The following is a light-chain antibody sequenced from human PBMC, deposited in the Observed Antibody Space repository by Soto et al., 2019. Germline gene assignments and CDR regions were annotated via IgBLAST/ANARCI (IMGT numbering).Light chain of an antibody. CDR1: SPNIGAGYD. V-gene: IGLV1-40*01. CDR2: GNS. CDR3: QAYDRSLSGLV. Sequence: QPVLTQPPSVSGAPGQRVTISCTRSSPNIGAGYDGHGYQQLPGTAPQLLIYGNSNRPSGIPERFSGSKSGTSASLAITGLEDEHEADYYCQAYDRSLSGLVFGGGTRLT. J-gene: IGLJ2*01.